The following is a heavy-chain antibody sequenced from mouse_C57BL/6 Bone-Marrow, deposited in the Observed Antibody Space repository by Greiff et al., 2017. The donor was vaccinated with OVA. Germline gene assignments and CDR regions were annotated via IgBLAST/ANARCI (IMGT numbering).Heavy chain of an antibody. V-gene: IGHV1-15*01. CDR1: GYTFTGYA. J-gene: IGHJ4*01. Sequence: QVQLQQSGAELVRPGASVTLSCKASGYTFTGYAMHWVKQTPVHGLEWIGAIDPATGGNDYDQKFKGKAILHADKSSSTAYMELRSLTSEYSAVYYCTRGYSNYYAMDYWGQGTSVTVSS. D-gene: IGHD2-5*01. CDR3: TRGYSNYYAMDY. CDR2: IDPATGGN.